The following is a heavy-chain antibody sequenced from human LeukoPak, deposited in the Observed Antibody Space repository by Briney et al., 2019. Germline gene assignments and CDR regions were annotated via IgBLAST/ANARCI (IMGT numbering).Heavy chain of an antibody. CDR1: GFTVSSNY. V-gene: IGHV3-53*01. D-gene: IGHD5-24*01. Sequence: GGSLRLSCAASGFTVSSNYMSWVRQAPGKGLEWVSVIYSGGSTYYADSVKGRFTISRDNSKNTLYLQMNSLRAEDTAVYYCARSRWLQVDFDCWGQGTLVTVSS. CDR3: ARSRWLQVDFDC. CDR2: IYSGGST. J-gene: IGHJ4*02.